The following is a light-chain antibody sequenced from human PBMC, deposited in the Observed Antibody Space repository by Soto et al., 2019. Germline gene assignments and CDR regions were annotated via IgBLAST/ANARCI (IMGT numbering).Light chain of an antibody. V-gene: IGKV3-20*01. J-gene: IGKJ1*01. CDR1: EGISNY. Sequence: TQSPSSLSASVGDRVTITCRASEGISNYLAWYQQKPGQAPRLLIYGASSRATGIPDRFSGSGSGTDFTLTISRLEPEDFGVFYCQQYGNPPQTFGQGTRVEVK. CDR3: QQYGNPPQT. CDR2: GAS.